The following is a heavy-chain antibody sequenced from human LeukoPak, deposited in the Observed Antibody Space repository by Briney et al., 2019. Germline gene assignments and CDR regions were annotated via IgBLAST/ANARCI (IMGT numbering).Heavy chain of an antibody. D-gene: IGHD1-1*01. V-gene: IGHV4-34*01. Sequence: SETLSLTCAVYGGSFSGYYWSWIRQPPGKGLEWIGEINHSGSTNYNPSLKSRVTISVDTSKNQFSLKLSSVTAADTAVYHCARYDGYLDYWGQGTLVTVSS. CDR3: ARYDGYLDY. CDR2: INHSGST. J-gene: IGHJ4*02. CDR1: GGSFSGYY.